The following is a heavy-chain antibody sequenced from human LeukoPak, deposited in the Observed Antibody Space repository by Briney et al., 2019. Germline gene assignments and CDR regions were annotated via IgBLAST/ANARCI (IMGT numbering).Heavy chain of an antibody. CDR3: ARDRGGYPLGGMDV. J-gene: IGHJ6*02. D-gene: IGHD1-26*01. Sequence: PGRSLRLSCAASGFTFDDYAMHWVRQAPGKGLEWVSGISWNSGSIGYADSVKGRFTISRHNSKNTLYLQMNSLRAEDTAVYYCARDRGGYPLGGMDVWGQGTTVTVSS. CDR1: GFTFDDYA. CDR2: ISWNSGSI. V-gene: IGHV3-9*01.